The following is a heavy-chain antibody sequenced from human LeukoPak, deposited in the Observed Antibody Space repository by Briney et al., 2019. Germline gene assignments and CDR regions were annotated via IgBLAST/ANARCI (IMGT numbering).Heavy chain of an antibody. J-gene: IGHJ4*02. D-gene: IGHD3-22*01. Sequence: SETLSLTCTVSGGSISSSSYYWGWIRQPPGKGLEWIGSIYYSGSTYYNPSLKSRVTISVDTSKNQFSLKLSSVTAADTAVYHCARDGYYYDSSGYNWGQGTLVTVSS. V-gene: IGHV4-39*02. CDR2: IYYSGST. CDR3: ARDGYYYDSSGYN. CDR1: GGSISSSSYY.